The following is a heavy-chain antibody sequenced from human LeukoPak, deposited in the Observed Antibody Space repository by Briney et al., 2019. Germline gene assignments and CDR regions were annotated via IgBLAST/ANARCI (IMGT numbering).Heavy chain of an antibody. J-gene: IGHJ4*02. CDR3: AKDIGHPQTTMTTVTTEDY. Sequence: GGSLRLSCAASGFTFSSYGMHWVRQAPGKGLEWVAVISYDGSNKYCADSVKGRFTISRDNSKNTLYLQMNSLRAEDTAVYYCAKDIGHPQTTMTTVTTEDYWGQGTLVTVSS. D-gene: IGHD4-17*01. V-gene: IGHV3-30*18. CDR2: ISYDGSNK. CDR1: GFTFSSYG.